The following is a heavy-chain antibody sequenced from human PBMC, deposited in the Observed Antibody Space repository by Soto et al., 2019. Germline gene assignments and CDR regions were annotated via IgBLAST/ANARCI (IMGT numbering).Heavy chain of an antibody. J-gene: IGHJ4*02. Sequence: KASETLSLTCAVYGGSFSGYYWSWIRQPPGKGLEWIGEINHSGGTNYNPSLKSRVTISVDTSKNQFSLKLSSVTAADTAVYYCARLSDGSLWFGELSSPPFDYWGQGTLVTVSS. CDR2: INHSGGT. CDR1: GGSFSGYY. D-gene: IGHD3-10*01. CDR3: ARLSDGSLWFGELSSPPFDY. V-gene: IGHV4-34*01.